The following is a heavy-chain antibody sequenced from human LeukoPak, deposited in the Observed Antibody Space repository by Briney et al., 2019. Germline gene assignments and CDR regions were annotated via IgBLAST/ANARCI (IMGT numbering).Heavy chain of an antibody. V-gene: IGHV1-18*01. CDR1: GYTFTSYG. J-gene: IGHJ4*02. CDR2: ISAYNGNT. Sequence: ASVKVSCKASGYTFTSYGISWVRQAPGQGLEWMGWISAYNGNTNYAQKLQGRVTMTTDTSTSTAYMELSSLRSEDTAVYYCARGGMRLSLLGRFDYWGQGTLVTVSS. CDR3: ARGGMRLSLLGRFDY. D-gene: IGHD3-10*01.